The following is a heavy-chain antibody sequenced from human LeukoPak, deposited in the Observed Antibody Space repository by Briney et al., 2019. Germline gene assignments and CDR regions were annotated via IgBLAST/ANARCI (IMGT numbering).Heavy chain of an antibody. CDR1: GFTFSSYA. J-gene: IGHJ4*02. Sequence: PGRSLRLSCAASGFTFSSYAMHWVRQAPGKGLEWVAVISYDGSNKYYADSVKGRFTISRDNSKNTLYLQMNSLRAEDTAVYYCAKEFLGYCSGGSCWGQGTLVTVSS. CDR3: AKEFLGYCSGGSC. D-gene: IGHD2-15*01. V-gene: IGHV3-30-3*01. CDR2: ISYDGSNK.